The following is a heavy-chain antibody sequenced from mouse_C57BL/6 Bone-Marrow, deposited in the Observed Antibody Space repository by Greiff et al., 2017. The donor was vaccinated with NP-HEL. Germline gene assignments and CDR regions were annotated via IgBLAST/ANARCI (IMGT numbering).Heavy chain of an antibody. J-gene: IGHJ3*01. Sequence: VQLQQSGAELVRPGASVKLSCTASGFTLKDDYMHWVKQRPEQGLAWIGWIDPENGDTEYASKFQGKATITADTSSNTAYLQLSSLTSEDTAVYYCTTYRGTTWFACWGQGTLVTVSA. CDR1: GFTLKDDY. CDR2: IDPENGDT. CDR3: TTYRGTTWFAC. D-gene: IGHD2-12*01. V-gene: IGHV14-4*01.